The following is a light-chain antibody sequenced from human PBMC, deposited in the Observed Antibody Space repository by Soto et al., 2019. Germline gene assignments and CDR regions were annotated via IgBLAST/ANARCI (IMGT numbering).Light chain of an antibody. CDR2: GAS. V-gene: IGKV3-20*01. Sequence: EIVLTQSPGTLSLSPGERATLSCRASQSISSSYFAWYQQKPGQAPRLLIYGASSRATGIPDRFSGSGSGTDFTLTISRPEPEDFAVYYCQQYGSSPWTFGQGTKGEIK. CDR1: QSISSSY. CDR3: QQYGSSPWT. J-gene: IGKJ1*01.